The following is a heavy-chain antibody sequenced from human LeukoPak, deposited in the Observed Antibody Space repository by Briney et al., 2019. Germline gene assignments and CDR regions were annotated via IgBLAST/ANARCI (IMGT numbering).Heavy chain of an antibody. CDR2: IWYDGSNK. CDR1: GFTFSSYG. Sequence: GGSLRLSCAASGFTFSSYGMHWVRQAPGKGLEWVAVIWYDGSNKYYADSVKGRFTISRDNSKNTLYLQMNSLRAEDTAVYYCARDDILTGSDYYYYGMDVWGQGTTVTVSS. V-gene: IGHV3-33*01. CDR3: ARDDILTGSDYYYYGMDV. D-gene: IGHD3-9*01. J-gene: IGHJ6*02.